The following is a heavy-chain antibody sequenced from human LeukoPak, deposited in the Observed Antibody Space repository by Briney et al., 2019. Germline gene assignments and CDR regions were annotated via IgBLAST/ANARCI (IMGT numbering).Heavy chain of an antibody. V-gene: IGHV3-23*01. CDR2: ISGSGGST. Sequence: GGALRLSFAASGFPFSSYAMSWVRPAPGKGVEWVSAISGSGGSTYYADSVKGRFTISRDNSKNTLYLQMNSLRAEDTAVYYCAKDSPGVAVKYFDYWGQGTLVTVSS. CDR1: GFPFSSYA. J-gene: IGHJ4*02. CDR3: AKDSPGVAVKYFDY. D-gene: IGHD6-19*01.